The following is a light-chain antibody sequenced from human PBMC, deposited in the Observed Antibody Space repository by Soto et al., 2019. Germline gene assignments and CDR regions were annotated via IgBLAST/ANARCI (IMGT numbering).Light chain of an antibody. Sequence: DIQMTQSPSSLAASIGDGVTITCRASQNINTYLNWYQQKPGKAPKLLISAASNLQSGVPSRFSGSGSGTDFTLTISGLQPEDFATYYCRQSFSTLLISFGQGTRLEIK. CDR3: RQSFSTLLIS. CDR2: AAS. J-gene: IGKJ5*01. CDR1: QNINTY. V-gene: IGKV1-39*01.